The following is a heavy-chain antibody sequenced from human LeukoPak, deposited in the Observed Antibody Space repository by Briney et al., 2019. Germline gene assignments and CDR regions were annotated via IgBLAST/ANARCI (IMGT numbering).Heavy chain of an antibody. D-gene: IGHD1-1*01. CDR1: GYTFTSYD. J-gene: IGHJ1*01. V-gene: IGHV1-8*01. Sequence: ASVKASCKPSGYTFTSYDINWVRQSTRQELKWMRWMNPNIVNTAYTQKFQGRVTTTRHASIHTTYIDRSSLRSEHTAVHCFTRGRRGTTLNWGQRTLGTVSS. CDR3: TRGRRGTTLN. CDR2: MNPNIVNT.